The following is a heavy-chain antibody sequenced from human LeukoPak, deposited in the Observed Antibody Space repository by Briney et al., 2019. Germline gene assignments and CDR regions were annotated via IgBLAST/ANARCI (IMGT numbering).Heavy chain of an antibody. V-gene: IGHV1-69*13. CDR1: GGTFSSYA. Sequence: SVKVSCKASGGTFSSYAISWVRQAPGQGLEWMGGIIPIFGTANYAQKFQGRVTITADESTSTAYMELSSLRSEDTAVYYCASYYGSGSYTYYYYGMDVWGQGTTVAVSS. J-gene: IGHJ6*02. CDR3: ASYYGSGSYTYYYYGMDV. D-gene: IGHD3-10*01. CDR2: IIPIFGTA.